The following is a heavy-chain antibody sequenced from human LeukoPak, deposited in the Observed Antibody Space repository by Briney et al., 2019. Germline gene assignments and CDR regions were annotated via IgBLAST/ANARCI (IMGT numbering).Heavy chain of an antibody. V-gene: IGHV3-48*01. CDR1: GFPFRTYN. CDR3: ARCEQEIVVVPAATPQFSCSMDV. J-gene: IGHJ6*03. D-gene: IGHD2-2*02. Sequence: GGSLRLSCAASGFPFRTYNMNWVRQAPGKGLEWVSYISISSTTIFYADSVKGRFTISRDNAKNSLCLQMHSLSAEDTAVYYCARCEQEIVVVPAATPQFSCSMDVWGKGTPVTVAS. CDR2: ISISSTTI.